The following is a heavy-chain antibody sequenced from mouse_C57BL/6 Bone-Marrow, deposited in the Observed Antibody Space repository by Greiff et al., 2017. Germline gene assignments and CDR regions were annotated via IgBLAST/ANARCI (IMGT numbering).Heavy chain of an antibody. D-gene: IGHD1-1*01. CDR1: GYTFTSYD. Sequence: VQLQQSGPELVKPGASVKLSCKASGYTFTSYDINWVKQRPRQGLEWIGWIYPRDGSTKYNEKFKGKATLTVDTSSSTAYMELHSLTSEDSAVYFCARDYGSSYWYFDVWGTGTTVTVSS. V-gene: IGHV1-85*01. J-gene: IGHJ1*03. CDR3: ARDYGSSYWYFDV. CDR2: IYPRDGST.